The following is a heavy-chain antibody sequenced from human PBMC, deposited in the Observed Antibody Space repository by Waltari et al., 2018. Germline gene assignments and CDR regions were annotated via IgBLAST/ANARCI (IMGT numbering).Heavy chain of an antibody. J-gene: IGHJ5*02. Sequence: QLQLQESGPGLVKPSETLSLTCTVSGGSISSSSYYWGWIRQPPGKGLEWIGSIYYSGSTYYNPALKSRVTISVDTSKNQFSLKLSSVTAADTAVYYCARVPPTGARIVGATGGRWFDPWGQGTLVTVSS. D-gene: IGHD1-26*01. CDR1: GGSISSSSYY. CDR3: ARVPPTGARIVGATGGRWFDP. V-gene: IGHV4-39*07. CDR2: IYYSGST.